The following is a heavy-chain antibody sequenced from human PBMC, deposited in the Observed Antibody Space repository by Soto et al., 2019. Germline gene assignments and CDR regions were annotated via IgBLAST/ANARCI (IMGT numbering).Heavy chain of an antibody. Sequence: SETLSLTCTVSGGSINRYFWSWLRQPPGEGLEWIGHISHSGATSNNPSLKSRVTVSVDTSKNQFSLRLSSVTAADTAVYYCARDRGGDYVFDYWGQGVLVTVSS. CDR1: GGSINRYF. J-gene: IGHJ4*02. D-gene: IGHD4-17*01. CDR3: ARDRGGDYVFDY. V-gene: IGHV4-59*01. CDR2: ISHSGAT.